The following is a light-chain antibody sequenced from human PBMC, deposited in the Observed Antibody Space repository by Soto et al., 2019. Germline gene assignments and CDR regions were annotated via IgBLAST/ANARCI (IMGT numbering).Light chain of an antibody. CDR3: QQYFSYPLT. CDR2: DVS. CDR1: QSLGTW. Sequence: IQMTQSPSTLSASVGDRVIITFRASQSLGTWLAWYQQKPGTAPVLLIYDVSRLESGVPSRFSGSGSGTEFTLTNSSLQPDYFATYYCQQYFSYPLTFGGGTKLDIK. V-gene: IGKV1-5*01. J-gene: IGKJ4*01.